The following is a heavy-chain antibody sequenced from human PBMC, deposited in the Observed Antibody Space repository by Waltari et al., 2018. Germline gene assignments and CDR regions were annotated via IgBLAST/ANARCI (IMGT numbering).Heavy chain of an antibody. Sequence: QLQLQESGPGLVKPSGNLSLTCVVSGDPMASTDWWSWVRQSPEKGLEWIGQGQGIGRPTYNPSFARRVSVSVDTSTNQFSLKVTSATVADTAVYFCARDRGRGIYLDSWGQGVLVTVSP. CDR3: ARDRGRGIYLDS. CDR1: GDPMASTDW. V-gene: IGHV4-4*02. D-gene: IGHD2-15*01. J-gene: IGHJ4*02. CDR2: GQGIGRP.